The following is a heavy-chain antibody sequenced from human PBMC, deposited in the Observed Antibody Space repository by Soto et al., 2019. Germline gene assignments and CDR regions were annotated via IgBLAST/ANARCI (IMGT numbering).Heavy chain of an antibody. CDR2: ISGSGGST. J-gene: IGHJ5*02. D-gene: IGHD6-25*01. V-gene: IGHV3-23*01. CDR1: ECVFSGDA. Sequence: PGGSVRLSFAAAECVFSGDASTWIRQAPGKGLEWVSAISGSGGSTYYADSVKGRFTISRDNSKNTLYLQMNSLIAEDTAVYYCAKRPGSFDPWGQGTLVTVSS. CDR3: AKRPGSFDP.